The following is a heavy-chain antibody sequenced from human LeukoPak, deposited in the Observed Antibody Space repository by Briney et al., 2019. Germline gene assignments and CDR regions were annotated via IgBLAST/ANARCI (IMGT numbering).Heavy chain of an antibody. V-gene: IGHV4-39*07. CDR1: GGSISSSSYY. CDR2: IYYSGST. Sequence: SETLSLTCTVSGGSISSSSYYWGWIRQPPGKGLEWIGSIYYSGSTYYNPSLKSRVTISVDTSKNQFSLKLSSVTAADTAVYYCARGGSSSWFGPEYNWFDPWGQGTLVTVSS. D-gene: IGHD6-13*01. J-gene: IGHJ5*02. CDR3: ARGGSSSWFGPEYNWFDP.